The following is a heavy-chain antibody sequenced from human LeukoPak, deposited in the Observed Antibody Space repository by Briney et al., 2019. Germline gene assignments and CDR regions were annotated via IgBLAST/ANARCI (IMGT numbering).Heavy chain of an antibody. D-gene: IGHD3-22*01. CDR2: INHSGST. Sequence: SETLSLTCAVSGGSFSGYYLSWIRQPPGKGLEWIGEINHSGSTNYNPCVKSRVTISVDTSKNQFSLKLSSVTAADTAVYYCARGGDYYDSSGRHCDYWGQGTLVTVSS. CDR1: GGSFSGYY. CDR3: ARGGDYYDSSGRHCDY. V-gene: IGHV4-34*01. J-gene: IGHJ4*02.